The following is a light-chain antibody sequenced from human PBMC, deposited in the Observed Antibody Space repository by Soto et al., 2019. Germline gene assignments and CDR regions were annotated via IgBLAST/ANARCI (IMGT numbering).Light chain of an antibody. V-gene: IGKV3-15*01. CDR1: HNVISN. CDR2: GSS. Sequence: EIVMTQSPATLSLSPGERATLSCRASHNVISNLAWYQQKPGQAPGLLISGSSTRATGIPARFSGSGSGTEFTLTISSLQSEDFAVYYCHQYNSWPQTFGQGTKVEIK. CDR3: HQYNSWPQT. J-gene: IGKJ1*01.